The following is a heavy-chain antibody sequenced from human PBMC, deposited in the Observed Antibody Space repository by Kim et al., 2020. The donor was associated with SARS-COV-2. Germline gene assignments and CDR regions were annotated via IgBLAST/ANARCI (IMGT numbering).Heavy chain of an antibody. CDR3: VRDRMGGAFDI. V-gene: IGHV3-48*02. J-gene: IGHJ3*02. CDR1: GFTFSVYD. CDR2: ITKSSTTI. D-gene: IGHD3-16*01. Sequence: GGSLRLSCATSGFTFSVYDMNWVRQAPGKGLEWLSFITKSSTTIYYADSVKGRFTTSRDNAKNSLHLQMNSLKDEDTAVYHCVRDRMGGAFDIWGQGTLVTVSS.